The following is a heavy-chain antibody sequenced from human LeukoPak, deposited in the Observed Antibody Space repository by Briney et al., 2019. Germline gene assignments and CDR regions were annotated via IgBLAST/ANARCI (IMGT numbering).Heavy chain of an antibody. CDR2: MNPNSGNT. V-gene: IGHV1-8*03. J-gene: IGHJ3*02. CDR1: GYTFTGYY. Sequence: ASVKVSCKASGYTFTGYYMHWVRQAPGQGLEWMGWMNPNSGNTGYAQKFQGRVTITRNTSISTAYMELSSLRSEDTAVYYCASDSGSDAFDIWGQGTMVTVSS. D-gene: IGHD5-12*01. CDR3: ASDSGSDAFDI.